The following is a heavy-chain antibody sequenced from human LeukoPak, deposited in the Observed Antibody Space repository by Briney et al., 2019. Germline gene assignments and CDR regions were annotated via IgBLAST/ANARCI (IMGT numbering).Heavy chain of an antibody. D-gene: IGHD5-18*01. V-gene: IGHV3-33*01. CDR3: ARVVSYGSDYYYYGMDV. Sequence: GGSLRLSCAASGFTFSSYGMHWVRQAPGKGLEWVAVIWYDGSNKYYADSVKGRFTISRDNSKNTLYLQMNSLRAEDTAVYYCARVVSYGSDYYYYGMDVWGQGTTVTVSS. J-gene: IGHJ6*02. CDR1: GFTFSSYG. CDR2: IWYDGSNK.